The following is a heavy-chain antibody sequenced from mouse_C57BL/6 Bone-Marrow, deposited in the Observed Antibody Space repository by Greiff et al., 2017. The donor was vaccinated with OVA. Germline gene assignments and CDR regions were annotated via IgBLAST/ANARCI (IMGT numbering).Heavy chain of an antibody. CDR2: IHPNSGST. Sequence: VQLQQPGAELVKPGASVKLSCKASGYTFTSYWMHWVKQRPGRGLEWIGRIHPNSGSTNYNEKFKSKATLTVDKSSSTAYMQLSSLTSEDSAVYYCASITTVVAYYFDYWGQGTTLTVSS. CDR3: ASITTVVAYYFDY. CDR1: GYTFTSYW. V-gene: IGHV1-62-3*01. D-gene: IGHD1-1*01. J-gene: IGHJ2*01.